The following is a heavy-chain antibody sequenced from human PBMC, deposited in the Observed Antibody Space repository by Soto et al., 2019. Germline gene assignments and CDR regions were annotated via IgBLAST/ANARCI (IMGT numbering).Heavy chain of an antibody. Sequence: TLSLTCGINHGSWSGSYWTWIRQAPGRGLEWIGEVSHSGSTNYSPSLKSRVSISIDRSKKQFSLRLISVTAADTAVYYCARWPHAGEGSGHAYYIGLDVWGQGTMVS. D-gene: IGHD1-26*01. CDR1: HGSWSGSY. J-gene: IGHJ6*02. CDR3: ARWPHAGEGSGHAYYIGLDV. V-gene: IGHV4-34*01. CDR2: VSHSGST.